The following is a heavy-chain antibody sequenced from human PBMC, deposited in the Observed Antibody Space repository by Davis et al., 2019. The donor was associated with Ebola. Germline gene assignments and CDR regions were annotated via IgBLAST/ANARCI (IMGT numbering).Heavy chain of an antibody. J-gene: IGHJ4*02. D-gene: IGHD6-6*01. CDR1: GGSFSGYY. CDR2: INHSGST. Sequence: SENLSLTCAVYGGSFSGYYWSWIRQPPGKGLEWIGEINHSGSTNYNPSLKSRVTISVDTSKNQFSLKLSSVTAEDTAVYYCTYSSSSRGDYWGQGTLVTVSS. V-gene: IGHV4-34*03. CDR3: TYSSSSRGDY.